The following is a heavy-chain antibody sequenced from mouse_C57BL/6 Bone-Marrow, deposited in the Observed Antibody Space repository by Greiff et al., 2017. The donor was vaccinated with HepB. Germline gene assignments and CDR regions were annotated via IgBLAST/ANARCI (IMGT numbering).Heavy chain of an antibody. Sequence: EVQLVESGGGLVKPGGSLKLSCAASGFTFSSYAMSWVRQTPEKRLEWVATISDGGRYTYYPDNVKGRFTISRDNAKNNLYLQMSHLKSEDTAMYYCARDPTVAYWGQGTLVTVSA. D-gene: IGHD1-1*01. J-gene: IGHJ3*01. V-gene: IGHV5-4*01. CDR1: GFTFSSYA. CDR2: ISDGGRYT. CDR3: ARDPTVAY.